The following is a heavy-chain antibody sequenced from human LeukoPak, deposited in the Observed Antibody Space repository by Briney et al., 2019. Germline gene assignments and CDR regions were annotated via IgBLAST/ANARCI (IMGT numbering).Heavy chain of an antibody. Sequence: GSSLTLFCAASGFTFSSYGMHWVRQAPVKGLELVPVIWYVGSNKYYADSVKGRLTISRDNSTNTLHLQMKRVRAEDTAEYYCARDPGWFGELYNYYYYGMDVWGQGTTVTVSS. CDR2: IWYVGSNK. CDR1: GFTFSSYG. J-gene: IGHJ6*02. V-gene: IGHV3-33*01. CDR3: ARDPGWFGELYNYYYYGMDV. D-gene: IGHD3-10*01.